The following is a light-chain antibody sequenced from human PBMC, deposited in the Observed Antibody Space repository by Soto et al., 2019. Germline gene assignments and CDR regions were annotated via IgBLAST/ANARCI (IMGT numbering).Light chain of an antibody. V-gene: IGKV3-20*01. CDR1: QRVGSNY. J-gene: IGKJ3*01. Sequence: EIVLTQSPGTLSLSPGERATLYCRASQRVGSNYLAWYQQKPGQAPRVLIYGASSRATGIPDRFSGSGSGADFTLTISRLEPEDFAVYYCQQYTTSPFTFGPGTKVDIK. CDR3: QQYTTSPFT. CDR2: GAS.